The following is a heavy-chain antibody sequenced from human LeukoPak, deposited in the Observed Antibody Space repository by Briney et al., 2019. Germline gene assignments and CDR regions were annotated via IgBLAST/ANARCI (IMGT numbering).Heavy chain of an antibody. V-gene: IGHV4-34*01. CDR2: INHSGST. CDR3: ARGPHYDFWSGYQYYYYGMDV. J-gene: IGHJ6*02. D-gene: IGHD3-3*01. CDR1: GGSFSGYY. Sequence: SETLSLTCAVYGGSFSGYYWSWIRQPPGKGLEWIGEINHSGSTNYNPSLKSRVNISVDTSKNQFYLKLSSVTDADTAVYYCARGPHYDFWSGYQYYYYGMDVWGQGTTVTVSS.